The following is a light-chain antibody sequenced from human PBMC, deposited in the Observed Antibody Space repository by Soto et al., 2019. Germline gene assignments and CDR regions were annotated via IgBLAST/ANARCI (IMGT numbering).Light chain of an antibody. CDR1: SSDVGGYNY. V-gene: IGLV2-14*01. J-gene: IGLJ2*01. Sequence: QSALTQPASVSGSPGQSITISCTGTSSDVGGYNYVSWYQQHPGKDPKLMIYDVSNRPSGVSNRFSGSKSGNTASLTISGLQAQDEADYYCSSYSSSSTLGFGGVTKLTVL. CDR2: DVS. CDR3: SSYSSSSTLG.